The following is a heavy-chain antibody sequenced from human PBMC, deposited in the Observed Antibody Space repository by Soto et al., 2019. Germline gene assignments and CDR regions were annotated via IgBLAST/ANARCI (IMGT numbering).Heavy chain of an antibody. CDR1: GFTFSSYA. D-gene: IGHD5-12*01. CDR3: ASSIVATKSWFDP. V-gene: IGHV3-23*01. Sequence: EVQLLESGGGLVQPGGSLRLSCAASGFTFSSYAMSWVRQAPVKGLECVSAISGRGGSTYYADSVKGRFTISRENSQNTMYLQMNSLRAEDTAVYYCASSIVATKSWFDPLGQGTLVTVSS. J-gene: IGHJ5*02. CDR2: ISGRGGST.